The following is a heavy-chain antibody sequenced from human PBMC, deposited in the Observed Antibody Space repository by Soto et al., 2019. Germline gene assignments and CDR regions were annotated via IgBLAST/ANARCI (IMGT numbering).Heavy chain of an antibody. V-gene: IGHV1-58*02. CDR3: AAELIRITIFGVVSFVDV. CDR2: IVVGSGNT. CDR1: GFTFTSSA. Sequence: GASVKVSCKASGFTFTSSAMQWVRQARGQRLEWIGWIVVGSGNTNYAQKFQERVTITRDMSTSTAYMELSSLRSEDTAVYYCAAELIRITIFGVVSFVDVWGKGTTVTVSS. D-gene: IGHD3-3*01. J-gene: IGHJ6*04.